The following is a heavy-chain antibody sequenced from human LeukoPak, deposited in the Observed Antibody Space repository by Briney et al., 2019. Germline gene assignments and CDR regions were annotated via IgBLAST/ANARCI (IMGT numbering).Heavy chain of an antibody. Sequence: PGGSLRLSCAASGFTVSSNYMSWVRQAPGKGLEWVSVIYSGGSTYYADSVKGRFTISRDNSKNTLYLQMNSLRAEDTAVYHCARVPMLYGMDVWGQGTTVTVSS. CDR3: ARVPMLYGMDV. CDR2: IYSGGST. D-gene: IGHD2-8*01. J-gene: IGHJ6*02. V-gene: IGHV3-66*01. CDR1: GFTVSSNY.